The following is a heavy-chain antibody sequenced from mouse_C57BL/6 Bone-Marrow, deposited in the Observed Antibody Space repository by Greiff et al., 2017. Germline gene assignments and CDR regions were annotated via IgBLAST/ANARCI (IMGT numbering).Heavy chain of an antibody. CDR3: ASPGIYYYGSSHAY. Sequence: VQLQQSGAELARPGASVKLSCKASGYTFTSYGISWVKQRPGQGLEWIGEIYPRSGNTYYNEKFKGKATLTADKSSSTAYMELRSLTSEDSAVYFCASPGIYYYGSSHAYGGQGTLVTVSA. V-gene: IGHV1-81*01. D-gene: IGHD1-1*01. J-gene: IGHJ3*01. CDR1: GYTFTSYG. CDR2: IYPRSGNT.